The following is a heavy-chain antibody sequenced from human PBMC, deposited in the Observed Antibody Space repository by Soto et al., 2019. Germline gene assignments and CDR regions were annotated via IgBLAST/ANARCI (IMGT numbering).Heavy chain of an antibody. CDR2: ISAYNGNT. CDR1: GYTFTSYG. J-gene: IGHJ4*02. CDR3: ARERLVVWDDIVVVPAAIGYDY. D-gene: IGHD2-2*01. V-gene: IGHV1-18*01. Sequence: GASVKVSCKASGYTFTSYGISWVRQAPGQGLEWMGWISAYNGNTNYAQKLQGRVTMTTDTSTSTAYMELRSLRSDDTAVYYCARERLVVWDDIVVVPAAIGYDYWGQGTLVTVSS.